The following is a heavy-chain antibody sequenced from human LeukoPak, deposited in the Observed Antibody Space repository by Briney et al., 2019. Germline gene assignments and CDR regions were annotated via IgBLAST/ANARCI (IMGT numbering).Heavy chain of an antibody. CDR3: VRSDGFSGYSSLGDS. CDR2: IIPIFGTA. D-gene: IGHD3-22*01. CDR1: GGTFSSYA. Sequence: GSSVKVSCKASGGTFSSYAISWVRQAPGQGLEWMGGIIPIFGTANYAQKFQGRVTITADKSTSTAYMELSRLRSDDTAVYYCVRSDGFSGYSSLGDSWGQGTLVTVSS. V-gene: IGHV1-69*06. J-gene: IGHJ5*01.